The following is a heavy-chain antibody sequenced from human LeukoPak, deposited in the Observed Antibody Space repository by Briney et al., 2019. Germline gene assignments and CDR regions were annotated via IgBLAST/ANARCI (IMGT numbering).Heavy chain of an antibody. D-gene: IGHD1-20*01. CDR3: ARVTGLCVGVYYFDY. V-gene: IGHV1-18*01. CDR2: IRTNNGDT. J-gene: IGHJ4*02. Sequence: ASVKVSCKASVYTFTTYGITWVRQAPGQGPEWMGWIRTNNGDTNYAQTAQRRVAMTKHASTNTVYMELRNLRYDDTAVYYCARVTGLCVGVYYFDYWGQGTLVTVSS. CDR1: VYTFTTYG.